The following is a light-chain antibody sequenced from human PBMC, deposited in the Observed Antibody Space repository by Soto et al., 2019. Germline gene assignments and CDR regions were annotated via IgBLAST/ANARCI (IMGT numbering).Light chain of an antibody. CDR2: KAS. J-gene: IGKJ1*01. CDR3: QQYNSYSWT. CDR1: QSISSW. V-gene: IGKV1-5*03. Sequence: DIQMTQSPSTLYASVGDRVTITCRASQSISSWLAWYQQKPGKAPKLLIYKASSLESGVPSRFSGSGSWTEFTLTISSLQPDDFATYYCQQYNSYSWTFGPGTKVQIK.